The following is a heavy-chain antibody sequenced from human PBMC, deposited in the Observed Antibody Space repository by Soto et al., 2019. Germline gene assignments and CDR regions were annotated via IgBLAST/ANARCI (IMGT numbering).Heavy chain of an antibody. CDR3: ATSPDCSGGSCYWGSYYYDGMDV. D-gene: IGHD2-15*01. J-gene: IGHJ6*04. CDR1: GYTFTGYY. V-gene: IGHV1-2*04. Sequence: ASVKVSCKASGYTFTGYYMHWVRQAPGQGLEWMGWINPNSGGTNYAQKFQGWVTMTRDTSISTAYMELSRLRSDDTAVYYCATSPDCSGGSCYWGSYYYDGMDVWGEGTTVTVSS. CDR2: INPNSGGT.